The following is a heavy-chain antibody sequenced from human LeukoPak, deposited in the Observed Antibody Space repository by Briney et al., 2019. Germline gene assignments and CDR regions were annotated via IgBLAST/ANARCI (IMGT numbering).Heavy chain of an antibody. V-gene: IGHV3-9*01. J-gene: IGHJ4*02. CDR3: AKDRDPTAVTTPHY. CDR1: VVAFSDYA. Sequence: GRSLRLSCAPSVVAFSDYAMHSGPEAPGEGVEGGSGIRWNIGGIAYADSVKGRFTISRDNAKNSLYLQMNSLRAEDPALYYCAKDRDPTAVTTPHYWGQGTLVTVSS. CDR2: IRWNIGGI. D-gene: IGHD4-17*01.